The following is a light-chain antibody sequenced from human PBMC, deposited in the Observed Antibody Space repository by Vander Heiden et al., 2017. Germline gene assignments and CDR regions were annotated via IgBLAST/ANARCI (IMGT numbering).Light chain of an antibody. V-gene: IGLV1-44*01. CDR1: SSNIGGNP. Sequence: QSVLTQPPSASETPGQRVTISCSGSSSNIGGNPVNWYQELPGTAPKLIIYSNTQRPSGVPDRFSGSQSGTSASLAISGLQSEDEADYYCAAWDGSLNGVVFGGGTKLTVL. J-gene: IGLJ2*01. CDR3: AAWDGSLNGVV. CDR2: SNT.